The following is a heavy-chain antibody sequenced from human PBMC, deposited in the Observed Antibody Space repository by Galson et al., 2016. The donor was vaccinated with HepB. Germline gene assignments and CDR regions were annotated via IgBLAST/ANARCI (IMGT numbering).Heavy chain of an antibody. CDR1: GFTFTTYW. CDR2: IKQDGSEK. D-gene: IGHD6-13*01. V-gene: IGHV3-7*03. CDR3: AKDKRGHSSAWYWYFDY. Sequence: SLRLSCAASGFTFTTYWMSWVRQAPGKGLEWVANIKQDGSEKYYVDSVKGRFTISRDNSKNTVYLQLTSLRAEDTAVYYCAKDKRGHSSAWYWYFDYWGPGTLVSVSS. J-gene: IGHJ4*02.